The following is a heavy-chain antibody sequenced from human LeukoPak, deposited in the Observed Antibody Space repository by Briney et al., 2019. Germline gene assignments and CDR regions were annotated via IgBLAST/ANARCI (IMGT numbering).Heavy chain of an antibody. Sequence: GESLRLSCSASGFTFSTSAMHWVRQAPGKGLEYVSATSSIGGSTYYADSVKGRFTISRDNSKNTLHLQMSSLRAEDTAVYYCAKAPFGYYDSSGYRTQSFDYWGQGTLVTVSS. J-gene: IGHJ4*02. V-gene: IGHV3-64D*09. CDR1: GFTFSTSA. CDR2: TSSIGGST. CDR3: AKAPFGYYDSSGYRTQSFDY. D-gene: IGHD3-22*01.